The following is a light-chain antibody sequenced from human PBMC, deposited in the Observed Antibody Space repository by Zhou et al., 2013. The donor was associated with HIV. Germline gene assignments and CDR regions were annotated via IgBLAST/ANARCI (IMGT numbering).Light chain of an antibody. CDR3: QKYDRAPFT. CDR1: QGIAND. Sequence: DIQMTQSPSSLSASVGDRVTITCRASQGIANDLAWYQQRPGTVPRVLIYAASTLQPGVPSRFSGSGSGTDFTLTISSLQPEDVATYYCQKYDRAPFTFGPGTKVDI. J-gene: IGKJ3*01. CDR2: AAS. V-gene: IGKV1-27*01.